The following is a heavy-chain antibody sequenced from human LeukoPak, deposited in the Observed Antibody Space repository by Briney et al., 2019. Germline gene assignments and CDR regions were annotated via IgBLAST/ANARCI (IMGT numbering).Heavy chain of an antibody. V-gene: IGHV1-2*02. CDR1: GYTFTVYY. Sequence: ASVKVSCKASGYTFTVYYMHWVRKAPGQGLELMGLINPNSGGTNYAQKFQGRVTMTRDTYISTAYMELSRLRSDDTAVYYCARGSDYYDSSGYYDDAFDIWGQGTMVTVSS. CDR2: INPNSGGT. J-gene: IGHJ3*02. CDR3: ARGSDYYDSSGYYDDAFDI. D-gene: IGHD3-22*01.